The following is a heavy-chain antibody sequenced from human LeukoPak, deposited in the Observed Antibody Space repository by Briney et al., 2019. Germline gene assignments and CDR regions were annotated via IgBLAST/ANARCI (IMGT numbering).Heavy chain of an antibody. V-gene: IGHV4-39*07. D-gene: IGHD5-12*01. Sequence: SETLSLTCTVSGASISSSTYYWGWIRQPPGKGLEWIGTVYYSGGTSYYPSLKSRVTISVDTSKNQFSLKLSSVTAADTAVYYCARGEGYRYYYYGMDVWGQGTTVTVSS. CDR2: VYYSGGT. CDR3: ARGEGYRYYYYGMDV. CDR1: GASISSSTYY. J-gene: IGHJ6*02.